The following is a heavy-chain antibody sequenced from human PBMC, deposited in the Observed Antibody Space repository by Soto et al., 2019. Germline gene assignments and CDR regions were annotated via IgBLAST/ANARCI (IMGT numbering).Heavy chain of an antibody. CDR1: GFTFSSYA. Sequence: RLSCAASGFTFSSYAMHWVRQAPGKGLEWVSVISYDGNNKFYADSVKGRFTISRDNSNNTLYLQMNILRVEDTAVVYCVRGHMVGGVYRVDYWGQGT. CDR3: VRGHMVGGVYRVDY. V-gene: IGHV3-30-3*01. D-gene: IGHD2-21*01. CDR2: ISYDGNNK. J-gene: IGHJ4*02.